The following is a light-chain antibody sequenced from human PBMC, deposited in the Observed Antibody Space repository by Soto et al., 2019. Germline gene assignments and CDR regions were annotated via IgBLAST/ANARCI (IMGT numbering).Light chain of an antibody. V-gene: IGLV6-57*01. CDR3: QSYDSSMGV. CDR2: EDN. J-gene: IGLJ3*02. CDR1: SGSIASNY. Sequence: NFMLTQPHSVSASPGKTVTISCTRSSGSIASNYVQWYQQRPGSSPTTVIYEDNQRPSGVPDRFSGSIDSSSNSASLTISGLKTEDEADYYCQSYDSSMGVFGGGTKLTVL.